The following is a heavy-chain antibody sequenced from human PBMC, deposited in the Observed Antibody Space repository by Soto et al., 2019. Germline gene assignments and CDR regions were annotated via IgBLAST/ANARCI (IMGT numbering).Heavy chain of an antibody. CDR3: AGSLAAAGTSGWYYGMDV. CDR1: GGTFSSYA. J-gene: IGHJ6*02. Sequence: QVQLVQSGAEVKKPGSSVKVSCKASGGTFSSYAISWVRQAPGQGLEWMGGIIAIFGTANYAQKFQGRVTITADESTSTAYMELSSLRSEDTAVYYCAGSLAAAGTSGWYYGMDVWGQGTTVTVSS. V-gene: IGHV1-69*01. CDR2: IIAIFGTA. D-gene: IGHD6-13*01.